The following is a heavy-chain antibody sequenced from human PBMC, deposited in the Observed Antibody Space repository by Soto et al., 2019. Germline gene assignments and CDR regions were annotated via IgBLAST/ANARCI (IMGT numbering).Heavy chain of an antibody. D-gene: IGHD1-26*01. V-gene: IGHV1-69*01. CDR1: GGTFSSYS. CDR2: IIPIFGTA. CDR3: ATDGGRPSAGMDY. Sequence: QVQLVQSGAEVKKPVSSVKVSGKASGGTFSSYSINWVRQAPGQGLEWMGEIIPIFGTANYAQKFQGRVTITEDESTSTAYLALSRLRSEDTAVYYFATDGGRPSAGMDYWGPGTLVSVSS. J-gene: IGHJ4*02.